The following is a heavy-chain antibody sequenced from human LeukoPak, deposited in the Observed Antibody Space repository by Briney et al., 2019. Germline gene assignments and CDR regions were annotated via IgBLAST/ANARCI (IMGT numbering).Heavy chain of an antibody. J-gene: IGHJ4*02. Sequence: SETLSLTCAVSGYSISSGYYWGWIRQPPGKGLEWIGSIYHSGSTYYNPSLKSRVTISVDTSKNQFSLKLSSVTAADTAVYYCARVVPAATYYFDYCGQGTLVTVSS. CDR3: ARVVPAATYYFDY. CDR2: IYHSGST. D-gene: IGHD2-2*01. CDR1: GYSISSGYY. V-gene: IGHV4-38-2*01.